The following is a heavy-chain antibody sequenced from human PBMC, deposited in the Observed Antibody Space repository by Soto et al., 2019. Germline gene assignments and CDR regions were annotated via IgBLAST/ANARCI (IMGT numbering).Heavy chain of an antibody. V-gene: IGHV4-34*01. CDR1: GGSFSGYY. J-gene: IGHJ6*04. CDR3: ARVPPKSVITNLDYFGMDV. Sequence: PSEALSLTCAVYGGSFSGYYWTWIRQPPGTGLEWIGEINHSGSTNYNPSLKSRVTVSVDTSKNEVSLKLTSVTAADTALYYCARVPPKSVITNLDYFGMDVWGTRTTVTVSS. D-gene: IGHD3-22*01. CDR2: INHSGST.